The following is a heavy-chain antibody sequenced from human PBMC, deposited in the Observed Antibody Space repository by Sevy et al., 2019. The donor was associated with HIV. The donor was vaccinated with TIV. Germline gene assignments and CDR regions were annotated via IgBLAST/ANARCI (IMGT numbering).Heavy chain of an antibody. J-gene: IGHJ6*02. CDR2: ISYDGSNK. CDR1: GFTFSSYA. Sequence: GGSLRLSCAASGFTFSSYAMHWVRQAPGKGLEWVAVISYDGSNKDYAHSVKGRFTISRDNSKNTLYLQMNSLRAEDTAVYYCARVHEPKGFLNYYYYGMDVWGQGTTVTVSS. V-gene: IGHV3-30-3*01. CDR3: ARVHEPKGFLNYYYYGMDV. D-gene: IGHD3-10*01.